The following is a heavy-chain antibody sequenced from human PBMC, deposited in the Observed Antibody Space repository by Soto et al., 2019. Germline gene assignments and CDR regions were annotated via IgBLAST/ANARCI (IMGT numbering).Heavy chain of an antibody. Sequence: TLSLTWTVSGGCVCSYFWSWLRQPPGKGLEWIGYIYYSGSTNYNPSLKSRVTISVDTSKNQFSLKLSSVTAADTAVYYCARDRAVRGTFDYWGQGTLVTVSS. CDR2: IYYSGST. CDR3: ARDRAVRGTFDY. D-gene: IGHD3-10*01. CDR1: GGCVCSYF. V-gene: IGHV4-59*02. J-gene: IGHJ4*02.